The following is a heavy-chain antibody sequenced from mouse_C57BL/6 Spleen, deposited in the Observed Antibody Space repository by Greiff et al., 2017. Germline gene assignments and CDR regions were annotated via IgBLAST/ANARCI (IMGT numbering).Heavy chain of an antibody. D-gene: IGHD2-3*01. CDR3: ARSSYDGYSFAY. CDR1: GYTFTSYG. V-gene: IGHV1-81*01. Sequence: VQLQQSGAELARPGASVKLSCKASGYTFTSYGISWVKQRTGQGLEWIGEIYPRSGNTYYNEKFKGKATLTADKSSSTAYMELRSLTSEASAVYFCARSSYDGYSFAYWGQGTLVTVSA. J-gene: IGHJ3*01. CDR2: IYPRSGNT.